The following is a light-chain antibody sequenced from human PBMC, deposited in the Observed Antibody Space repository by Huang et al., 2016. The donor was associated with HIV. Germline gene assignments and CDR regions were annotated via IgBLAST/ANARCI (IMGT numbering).Light chain of an antibody. J-gene: IGKJ4*01. V-gene: IGKV3-15*01. CDR2: GAS. Sequence: EIVLTQSPATLSLSPGERAALSCRATQSINNNLAWYQQKPGQSPRRLIYGASPRATGIPARFRGSGSGTEFTLTISSLQSEDFAVYYCQQYNNWPPLLTFGGGTKVEIK. CDR1: QSINNN. CDR3: QQYNNWPPLLT.